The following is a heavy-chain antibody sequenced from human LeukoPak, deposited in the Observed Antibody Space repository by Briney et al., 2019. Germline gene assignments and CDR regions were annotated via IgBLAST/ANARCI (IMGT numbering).Heavy chain of an antibody. D-gene: IGHD3-10*01. J-gene: IGHJ4*02. V-gene: IGHV4-34*01. CDR1: GGSLSPHY. CDR3: ARDGADVYGRAFDY. Sequence: SETLSLTCAVSGGSLSPHYWSWIRRPLGKGLEWIGEINNRGTTNYSPSLRGRATISVDTSKNQFSLKLTSVTAADTAVYFCARDGADVYGRAFDYWGQGTLVSVSS. CDR2: INNRGTT.